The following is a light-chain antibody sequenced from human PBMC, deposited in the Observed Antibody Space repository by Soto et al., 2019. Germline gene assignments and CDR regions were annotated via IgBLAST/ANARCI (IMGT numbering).Light chain of an antibody. CDR3: QQRHSYPIT. J-gene: IGKJ5*01. Sequence: DIQLTQSPSFLSASVGDRVTITCRASQDISSYLAWYQQRPGKAPNLLIYTASTLHSGVPSRFSGSGSGTEFTLTISSRQPEDCATYYCQQRHSYPITFGQGTRLEIK. V-gene: IGKV1-9*01. CDR2: TAS. CDR1: QDISSY.